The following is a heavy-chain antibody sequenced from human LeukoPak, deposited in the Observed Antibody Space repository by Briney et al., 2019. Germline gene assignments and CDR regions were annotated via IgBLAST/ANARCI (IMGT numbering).Heavy chain of an antibody. CDR3: ASRLMAARTANWFDP. V-gene: IGHV1-69*05. D-gene: IGHD6-6*01. J-gene: IGHJ5*02. CDR1: GGTFSSYA. Sequence: ASVKVSCKASGGTFSSYAISWVRQAPGQGLEWMGGIIPIFGTANYAQKFQGRVTITTDESTSTAYMELSSLRSEDTAVYYCASRLMAARTANWFDPWGQGTLVTVSS. CDR2: IIPIFGTA.